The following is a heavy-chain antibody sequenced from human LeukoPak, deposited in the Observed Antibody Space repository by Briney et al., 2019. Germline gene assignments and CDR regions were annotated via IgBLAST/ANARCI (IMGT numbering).Heavy chain of an antibody. V-gene: IGHV1-46*01. Sequence: GASVKVSCKASGYTFTSYYMHWVRQAPGQGLEWMGIINPSGGSTSYAQKFQGRVTMTRDTSISTAYMELSSLRSEGTAVYYCARDGLDYDFWSGYYTGWGQGTLVTVSS. J-gene: IGHJ4*02. D-gene: IGHD3-3*01. CDR1: GYTFTSYY. CDR2: INPSGGST. CDR3: ARDGLDYDFWSGYYTG.